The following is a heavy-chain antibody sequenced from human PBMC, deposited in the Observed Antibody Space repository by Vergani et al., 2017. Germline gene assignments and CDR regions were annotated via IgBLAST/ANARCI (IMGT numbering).Heavy chain of an antibody. CDR2: IYSTGST. CDR1: GGSLSSGSYY. V-gene: IGHV4-31*03. CDR3: ARMGGYDEGDAFRIGYFDS. J-gene: IGHJ4*02. D-gene: IGHD3-22*01. Sequence: QVQLQESGPGLLKPSQTLSLTCTVSGGSLSSGSYYWNWIRQHPGKGLEWIGYIYSTGSTHHNPSLRRRSNMSVDTSKNQFSLKLNSVTAADTAMYYCARMGGYDEGDAFRIGYFDSWGPGILVTVSS.